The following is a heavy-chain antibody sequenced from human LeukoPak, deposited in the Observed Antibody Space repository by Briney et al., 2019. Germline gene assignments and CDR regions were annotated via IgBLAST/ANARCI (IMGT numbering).Heavy chain of an antibody. J-gene: IGHJ4*02. CDR1: GFTFSSYA. V-gene: IGHV3-30-3*01. CDR2: ISYDGSNK. Sequence: GRSLRLSCAASGFTFSSYAMHWVRQAPGKELEWVAVISYDGSNKYYADSVKGRFTISRDNSKNTLYLQMNSLRAEDTAVYYCARDGGAMIVVVMFDYWGQGTLVTVSS. D-gene: IGHD3-22*01. CDR3: ARDGGAMIVVVMFDY.